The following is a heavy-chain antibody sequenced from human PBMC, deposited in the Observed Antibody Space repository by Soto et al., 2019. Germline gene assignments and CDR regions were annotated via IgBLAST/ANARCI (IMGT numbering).Heavy chain of an antibody. CDR2: ISSSGRTI. CDR1: GFTFSTYT. V-gene: IGHV3-48*04. Sequence: GGSLRLSCEAFGFTFSTYTMNWVRQAPGKGLEWVSYISSSGRTISYADPVKGRFSISRDNAKNSLYLQMNSLRGEDTAVYYCARQGMWGAYYFDHWGQGTLVTVSS. D-gene: IGHD3-16*01. J-gene: IGHJ4*02. CDR3: ARQGMWGAYYFDH.